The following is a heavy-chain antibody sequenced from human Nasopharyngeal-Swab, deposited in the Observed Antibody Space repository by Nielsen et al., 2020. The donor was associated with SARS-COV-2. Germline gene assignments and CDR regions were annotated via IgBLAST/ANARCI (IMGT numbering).Heavy chain of an antibody. J-gene: IGHJ6*02. CDR3: ARAVEAYYYYGMDV. CDR1: GYTFTSYG. CDR2: IIPIFGTA. Sequence: SVKVSCKASGYTFTSYGISWVRQAPGQGLEWMGGIIPIFGTANYAQKFQGRVTITADESTSTAYMELSSLRSEDTAVYYCARAVEAYYYYGMDVWGQGTTVAVSS. D-gene: IGHD5-24*01. V-gene: IGHV1-69*13.